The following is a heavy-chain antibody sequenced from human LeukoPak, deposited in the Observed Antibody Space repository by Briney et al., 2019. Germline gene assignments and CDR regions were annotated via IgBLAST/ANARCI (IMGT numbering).Heavy chain of an antibody. D-gene: IGHD6-19*01. J-gene: IGHJ4*02. CDR1: GFTFSSYG. CDR2: ISYDGNNK. Sequence: PGGSLRLSCAASGFTFSSYGMHWVRQAPGNGLEWVAVISYDGNNKYYVDSVKGRFTISRDNSKNTLYLQMNSLRPEGTAVYYCAKDRSSSGWYYFDYWGQGTLVTVSS. CDR3: AKDRSSSGWYYFDY. V-gene: IGHV3-30*18.